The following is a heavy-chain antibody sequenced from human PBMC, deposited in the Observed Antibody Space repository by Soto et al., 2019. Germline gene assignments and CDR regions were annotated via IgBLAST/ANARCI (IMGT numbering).Heavy chain of an antibody. V-gene: IGHV4-34*01. J-gene: IGHJ5*02. Sequence: PSETLSLTCAVYGGSFSGYDWSWIRQPPGKGLEWIGEINHSGSTNYNPSLKSRVTISVDTSKNQFSLKLSSVTAADTAVYYCARGHSTTVTPPSSNWFDPWGQGTLVTVSS. D-gene: IGHD4-4*01. CDR2: INHSGST. CDR1: GGSFSGYD. CDR3: ARGHSTTVTPPSSNWFDP.